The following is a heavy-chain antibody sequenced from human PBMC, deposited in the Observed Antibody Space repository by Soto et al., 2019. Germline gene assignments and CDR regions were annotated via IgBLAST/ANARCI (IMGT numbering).Heavy chain of an antibody. CDR3: AGDGYFGSYSFGY. J-gene: IGHJ4*02. CDR2: ISYDGSKT. D-gene: IGHD3-9*01. CDR1: GFTFTAFA. Sequence: QVQLVESGGGVVQPGRSLRLSCAASGFTFTAFAMHWVRQAPGKGLEWVGIISYDGSKTHYADSVKGRLTISRDTAKNTVYLQMISLRPEDTPVYYCAGDGYFGSYSFGYGGQGTLVTVSS. V-gene: IGHV3-30-3*01.